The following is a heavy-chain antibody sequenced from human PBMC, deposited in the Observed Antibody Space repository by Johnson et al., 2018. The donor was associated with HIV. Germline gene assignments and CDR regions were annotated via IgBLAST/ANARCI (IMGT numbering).Heavy chain of an antibody. CDR1: GFTVSSNY. CDR3: ARGHHDSGYPLKAFDI. Sequence: VLLVESGGGVVQPGGSLRLSCAASGFTVSSNYMTWVRQAPGKGLEWVSVIYSGGSTYYADSVKGRFIISRDNSKNTLLLQMNSLRVDYTAMYYCARGHHDSGYPLKAFDIWGQGTMVSVSS. CDR2: IYSGGST. J-gene: IGHJ3*02. D-gene: IGHD3-22*01. V-gene: IGHV3-66*01.